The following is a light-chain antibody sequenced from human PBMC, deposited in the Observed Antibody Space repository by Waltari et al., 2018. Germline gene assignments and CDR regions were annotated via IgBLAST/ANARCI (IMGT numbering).Light chain of an antibody. Sequence: QAVLTQPSSLSASPGASASLTCTLRSGINVDTYRIYWYQQKPGSPPQYLLRYKSDSDKQQGAGVPRRFSGSKDASANAGILLISGLQSEDEADYYCMIWHSSAWVFGGGTKLTVL. CDR3: MIWHSSAWV. CDR2: YKSDSDK. V-gene: IGLV5-45*02. CDR1: SGINVDTYR. J-gene: IGLJ3*02.